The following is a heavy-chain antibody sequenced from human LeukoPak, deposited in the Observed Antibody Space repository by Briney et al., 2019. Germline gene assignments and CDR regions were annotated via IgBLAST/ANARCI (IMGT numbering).Heavy chain of an antibody. CDR2: INPNSGGT. V-gene: IGHV1-2*02. CDR3: ARIIDSSGYYPTSYFDY. CDR1: GYTFTGHY. J-gene: IGHJ4*02. D-gene: IGHD3-22*01. Sequence: ASVKVSCKASGYTFTGHYMHWVRQAPGQGLEWMGWINPNSGGTNYAQKFQGRVTMTRDTSISTAYMELSRLRSDDTAVYYCARIIDSSGYYPTSYFDYWGQGTLVTASS.